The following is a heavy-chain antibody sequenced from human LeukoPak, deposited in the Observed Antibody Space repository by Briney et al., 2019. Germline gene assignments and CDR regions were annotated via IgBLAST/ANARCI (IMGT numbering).Heavy chain of an antibody. CDR3: ARDRDYYDSIPTFDY. V-gene: IGHV4-34*01. CDR2: INHSGST. D-gene: IGHD3-22*01. Sequence: SETLSLTCAVYGGSLSAYYWTWIRQPPGKGLEWIGEINHSGSTNYNPSLKSRVTISVDTSKNQFSLKLNSVTAADTAVYYCARDRDYYDSIPTFDYWGQGTLVTVSS. CDR1: GGSLSAYY. J-gene: IGHJ4*02.